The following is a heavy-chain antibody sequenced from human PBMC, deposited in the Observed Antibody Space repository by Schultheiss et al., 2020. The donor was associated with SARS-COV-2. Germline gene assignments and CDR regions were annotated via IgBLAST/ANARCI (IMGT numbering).Heavy chain of an antibody. V-gene: IGHV3-33*01. D-gene: IGHD3-22*01. CDR3: ARETYYYDTSGYYPYYFDY. Sequence: WWSLRLSFSSSGFTFSSYGMHWVRQAPGKGLEWVAVIWYDGSNKYYADSVKGRFTISRDNAKNSLYLQMNSLRAEDTAVYYCARETYYYDTSGYYPYYFDYWGQGTLVTVSS. J-gene: IGHJ4*02. CDR1: GFTFSSYG. CDR2: IWYDGSNK.